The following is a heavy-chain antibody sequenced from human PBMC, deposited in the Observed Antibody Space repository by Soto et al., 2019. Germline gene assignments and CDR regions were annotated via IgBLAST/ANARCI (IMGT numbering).Heavy chain of an antibody. Sequence: QVQLVQSGAEVKKPGSSVKVSCKASGGTFSSYTISWVRQAPGQGLEWVGRIIPILGIPNYAQKIQGRATTAADKSTSTAYMELSSLRSEDTAVYYCASVRVDRKAVAGIGWFDPWGQGTLVTVSS. CDR3: ASVRVDRKAVAGIGWFDP. D-gene: IGHD6-19*01. V-gene: IGHV1-69*02. CDR1: GGTFSSYT. J-gene: IGHJ5*02. CDR2: IIPILGIP.